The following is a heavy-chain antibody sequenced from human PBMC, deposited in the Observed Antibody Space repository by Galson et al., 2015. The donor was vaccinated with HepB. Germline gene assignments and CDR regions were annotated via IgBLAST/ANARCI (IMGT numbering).Heavy chain of an antibody. CDR2: FDPEDGET. CDR3: ATDSSNPRGGTYYYYGMDV. V-gene: IGHV1-24*01. J-gene: IGHJ6*02. CDR1: GYTLTELS. Sequence: SVKVSCKVSGYTLTELSMHWVRQAPGKGLEWMGGFDPEDGETIYAQKFQGRVTMTEDTSTDTAYMELSSLRSEDTAVYYCATDSSNPRGGTYYYYGMDVWGQGTTVTVSS. D-gene: IGHD6-13*01.